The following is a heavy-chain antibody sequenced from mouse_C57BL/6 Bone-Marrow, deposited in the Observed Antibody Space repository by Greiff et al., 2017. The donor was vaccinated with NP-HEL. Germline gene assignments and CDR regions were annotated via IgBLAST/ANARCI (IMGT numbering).Heavy chain of an antibody. J-gene: IGHJ3*01. CDR2: IDPSDSYT. Sequence: QVQLQQSGAELVMPGASVKLSCKASGYTFTSYWMHWVKQRPGQGLERIGEIDPSDSYTNYNQKFKGKSTLTVDKSSSTAYMQLSSLTSEDSAVYYCARERCAYWGQGTLVTVSA. CDR1: GYTFTSYW. V-gene: IGHV1-69*01. CDR3: ARERCAY.